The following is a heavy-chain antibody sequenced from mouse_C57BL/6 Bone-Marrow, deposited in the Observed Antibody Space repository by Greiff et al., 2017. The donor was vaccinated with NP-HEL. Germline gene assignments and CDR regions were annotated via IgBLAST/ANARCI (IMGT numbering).Heavy chain of an antibody. V-gene: IGHV5-4*03. Sequence: DVMLVESGGGLVKPGGSLKLSCAASGFTFSSYAMSWVRQTPEKRLEWVATISDGGSYTYYPDNVKGRFTISRDNAKNNLYLQMSHLKSEDTAMYYCARGGVLWLRRDYAMDYWGQGTSVTVSS. D-gene: IGHD2-2*01. CDR3: ARGGVLWLRRDYAMDY. CDR1: GFTFSSYA. CDR2: ISDGGSYT. J-gene: IGHJ4*01.